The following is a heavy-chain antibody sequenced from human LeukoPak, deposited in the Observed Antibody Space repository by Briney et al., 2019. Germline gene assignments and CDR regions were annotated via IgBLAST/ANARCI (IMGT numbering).Heavy chain of an antibody. CDR1: GFPFSSYA. D-gene: IGHD4-17*01. V-gene: IGHV3-64*01. CDR3: ARGGLYGDYDY. CDR2: ISSNGGST. J-gene: IGHJ4*02. Sequence: GGSLRLSCAASGFPFSSYAMHWVRQAPGKGLEYVSAISSNGGSTYYANSVKGRFTISRDNSKNTLYLQMGSLRVEDMAVYYCARGGLYGDYDYWGQGTLVTVSS.